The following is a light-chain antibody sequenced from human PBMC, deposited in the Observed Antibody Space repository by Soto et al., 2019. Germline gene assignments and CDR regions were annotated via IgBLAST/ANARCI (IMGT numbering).Light chain of an antibody. CDR3: CSYAGSYTWV. V-gene: IGLV2-11*01. CDR2: DVT. CDR1: SSDVGGYNY. Sequence: QPVLTQPRSVSGSPGQSVTISCTGTSSDVGGYNYVSWYQHHPGKAPKLMIYDVTKRPSGVPDRFSGSKSVNTASLAISGLQPEDEAEYYCCSYAGSYTWVFGGGTKLTVL. J-gene: IGLJ3*02.